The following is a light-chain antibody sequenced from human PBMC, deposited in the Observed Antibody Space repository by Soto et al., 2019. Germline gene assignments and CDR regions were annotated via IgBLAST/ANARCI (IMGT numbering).Light chain of an antibody. CDR1: QGISNY. CDR2: LTS. Sequence: DIQMPQSPSSVSASVGASVTITCRASQGISNYLAWYKTQPGKAPKLLIYLTSSLQSGVPSRVSGIGSGKDFTLIISSLQPEELATYYCQQAKSFPWTLGQGTKVDIK. J-gene: IGKJ1*01. V-gene: IGKV1-12*01. CDR3: QQAKSFPWT.